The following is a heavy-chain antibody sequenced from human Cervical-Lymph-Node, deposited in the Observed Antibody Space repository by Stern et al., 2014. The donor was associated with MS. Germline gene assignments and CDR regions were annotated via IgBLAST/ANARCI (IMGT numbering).Heavy chain of an antibody. D-gene: IGHD6-13*01. CDR1: GFTFTSSA. Sequence: QLVESGPEVKKPGTSVKVSCKASGFTFTSSAVQWVRQARGQRLEWIGLIVGGSGNTNYAQKFQERVTITRDMSTSTAYMELSSLRSEDTAVYYCAAGVAAAGSYYYYGMDVWGQGTTVTVSS. J-gene: IGHJ6*02. V-gene: IGHV1-58*01. CDR2: IVGGSGNT. CDR3: AAGVAAAGSYYYYGMDV.